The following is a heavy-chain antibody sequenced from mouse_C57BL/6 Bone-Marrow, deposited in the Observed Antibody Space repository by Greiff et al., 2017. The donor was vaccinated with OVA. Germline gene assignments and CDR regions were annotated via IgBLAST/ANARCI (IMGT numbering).Heavy chain of an antibody. J-gene: IGHJ2*01. D-gene: IGHD4-1*01. V-gene: IGHV1-63*01. CDR3: AREELTGTYDY. CDR2: IYPGGGYT. CDR1: GYTFTNYW. Sequence: VKLMESGAELVRPGTSVKMSCKASGYTFTNYWIGWAKQRPGHGLEWIGDIYPGGGYTNYNEKFKGKATLTADESSSTAYMQFSSLTSEDSAIYYCAREELTGTYDYWGQGTTLTVSS.